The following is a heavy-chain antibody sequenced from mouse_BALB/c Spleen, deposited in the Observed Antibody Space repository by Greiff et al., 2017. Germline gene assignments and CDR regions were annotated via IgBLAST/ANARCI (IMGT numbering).Heavy chain of an antibody. J-gene: IGHJ2*01. V-gene: IGHV5-17*02. CDR2: ISSGSSTI. Sequence: EVQGVESGGGLVQPGGSRKLSCAASGFTFSSFGMHWVRQAPEKGLEWVAYISSGSSTIYYADTVKGRFTISRDNPKNTLFLQMTSLRSEDTAMYYCAREHYFDYWGQGTTLTVSS. CDR3: AREHYFDY. CDR1: GFTFSSFG.